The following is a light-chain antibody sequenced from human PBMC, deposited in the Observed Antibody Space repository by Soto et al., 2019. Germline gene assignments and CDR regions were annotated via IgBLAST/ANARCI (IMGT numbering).Light chain of an antibody. Sequence: DFQMTQSPSSLSASVGDRVTITCQASQDSSHYLNWYQQKPGKAPKLLIYDASNLETEGPSRFSGSGSAPDCTFPTSILQPEAIATYDCQQYDKLPPLYTFGQGNKLEIK. V-gene: IGKV1-33*01. CDR2: DAS. CDR1: QDSSHY. J-gene: IGKJ2*01. CDR3: QQYDKLPPLYT.